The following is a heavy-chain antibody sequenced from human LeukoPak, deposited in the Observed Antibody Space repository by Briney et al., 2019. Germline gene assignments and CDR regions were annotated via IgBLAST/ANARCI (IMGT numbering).Heavy chain of an antibody. D-gene: IGHD2-21*02. CDR2: INYSGKL. CDR1: GGSISSYY. V-gene: IGHV4-59*12. Sequence: SETLSLTCTVSGGSISSYYWSWIRQPPGKGLEWIGSINYSGKLTFNPSLKSRVTVSIDTSKNQFSLTLSYVTAADTAVYYCARDFGDWRTDYWGQGTLVTVSS. J-gene: IGHJ4*02. CDR3: ARDFGDWRTDY.